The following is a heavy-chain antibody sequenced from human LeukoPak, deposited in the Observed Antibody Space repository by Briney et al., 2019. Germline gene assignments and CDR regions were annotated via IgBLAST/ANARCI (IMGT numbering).Heavy chain of an antibody. J-gene: IGHJ6*03. Sequence: ASVKVSCKASGYTFTSYDINWVRQATGQGLEWMGWMNPNSGNTGYAQKFQGRATITRNTSISTAYMELSSLRSEDTAVYYCASSSGSYYSRYYYYYMDVWSKGTTVTVSS. CDR3: ASSSGSYYSRYYYYYMDV. CDR1: GYTFTSYD. CDR2: MNPNSGNT. D-gene: IGHD1-26*01. V-gene: IGHV1-8*03.